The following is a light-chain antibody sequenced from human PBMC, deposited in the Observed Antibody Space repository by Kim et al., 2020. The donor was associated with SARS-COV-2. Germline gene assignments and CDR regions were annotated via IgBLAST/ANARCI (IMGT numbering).Light chain of an antibody. CDR1: QTVLYNSNNKNY. CDR3: QQYYSTPPS. V-gene: IGKV4-1*01. CDR2: WAS. J-gene: IGKJ2*03. Sequence: DIVMTQSPDSLAVSLGERATLNCKSSQTVLYNSNNKNYLAWYQQKPGQAPKLLIYWASIRESGVSYRFSGSGSEADFTLTISSLQAEDVAVYYCQQYYSTPPSFGQGTKLEI.